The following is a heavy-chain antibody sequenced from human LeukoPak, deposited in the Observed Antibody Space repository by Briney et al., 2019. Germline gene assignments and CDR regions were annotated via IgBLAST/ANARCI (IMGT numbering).Heavy chain of an antibody. CDR2: INPSGGST. CDR3: ARGTCGGDCYSVIDFDY. J-gene: IGHJ4*02. CDR1: GGAFSSYA. V-gene: IGHV1-46*01. D-gene: IGHD2-21*02. Sequence: ASVKVSCKASGGAFSSYAISWVRQAPGQGLEWMGIINPSGGSTSYAQKFQGRVTMTRDTSTSTVYMELSSLRSEDTAVYYCARGTCGGDCYSVIDFDYWGQGTLVTVSS.